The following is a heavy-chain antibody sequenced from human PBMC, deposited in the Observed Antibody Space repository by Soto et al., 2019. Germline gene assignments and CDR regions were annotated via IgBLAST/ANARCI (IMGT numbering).Heavy chain of an antibody. CDR1: GFTFSSYG. CDR3: VKDGSSGWPYFYDMDV. J-gene: IGHJ6*02. D-gene: IGHD6-19*01. V-gene: IGHV3-30*18. CDR2: ISYDGRNK. Sequence: GGSLRLSCAASGFTFSSYGMHWVRQSPGKGLEWVAVISYDGRNKYYADAVKGRFTISRDNSKNTLYLQMSSLRAEDTAVYYCVKDGSSGWPYFYDMDVWGQGTTVTVSS.